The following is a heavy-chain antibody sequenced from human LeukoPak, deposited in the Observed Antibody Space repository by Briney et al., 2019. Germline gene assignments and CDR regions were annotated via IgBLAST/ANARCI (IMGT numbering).Heavy chain of an antibody. Sequence: SVKVSCKASGGTFISYAISWVRQAPGQGLEWMGGIIALFGTANYAQKFQGRLTITADESTSTAYMELSSLRSEDTAVYYCARIRDGYNSYFFYGMDVWGQGTTVTVSS. D-gene: IGHD5-24*01. J-gene: IGHJ6*02. CDR1: GGTFISYA. V-gene: IGHV1-69*01. CDR2: IIALFGTA. CDR3: ARIRDGYNSYFFYGMDV.